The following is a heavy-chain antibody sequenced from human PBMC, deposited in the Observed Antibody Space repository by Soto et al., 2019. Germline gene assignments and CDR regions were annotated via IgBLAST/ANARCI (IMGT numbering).Heavy chain of an antibody. V-gene: IGHV3-23*01. D-gene: IGHD5-12*01. Sequence: AGGSLRLSCAASGFTFSSYAMSWVRQAPGKGLEWVSAISGSGTSTYYADSVKGRFTISRDNSKNTLYLQMNSLRAEDTAVYYCAKMPRENVGYGYFAPWGQGTLVTVSS. CDR2: ISGSGTST. CDR3: AKMPRENVGYGYFAP. CDR1: GFTFSSYA. J-gene: IGHJ5*02.